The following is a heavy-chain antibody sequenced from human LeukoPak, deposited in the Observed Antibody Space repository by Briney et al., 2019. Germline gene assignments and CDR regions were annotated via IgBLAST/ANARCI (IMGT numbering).Heavy chain of an antibody. D-gene: IGHD6-19*01. V-gene: IGHV3-66*01. CDR2: IYRDGNT. CDR3: ACSGPYSNGGVMTDY. CDR1: GLIVSSNY. Sequence: GGSLRLSCAASGLIVSSNYMSWVRQAPGKGLEWVSIIYRDGNTNYADSVKGRFTISRDNSKNTLSLQMNSLRAEDTAVYYCACSGPYSNGGVMTDYWGQGTLVTVPS. J-gene: IGHJ4*02.